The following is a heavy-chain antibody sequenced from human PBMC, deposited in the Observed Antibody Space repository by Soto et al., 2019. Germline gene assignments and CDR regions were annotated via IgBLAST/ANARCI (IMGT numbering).Heavy chain of an antibody. V-gene: IGHV4-39*02. D-gene: IGHD6-6*01. CDR3: ARRRVDSSSSFYFDY. CDR2: IFYSGST. Sequence: QLQLQESGPGLVKPSETLSLTCTVSGDSLSGSTYYWGWIRQPPGKGLEWIGSIFYSGSTYYTPSLKSRVTISVDTSKNHFSLRLCAVTAADTAVYFCARRRVDSSSSFYFDYWGQGTLVTVSS. CDR1: GDSLSGSTYY. J-gene: IGHJ4*02.